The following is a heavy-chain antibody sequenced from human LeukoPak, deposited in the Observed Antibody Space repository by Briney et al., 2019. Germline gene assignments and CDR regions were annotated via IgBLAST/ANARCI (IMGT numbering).Heavy chain of an antibody. CDR3: ARELSGDYHLLGP. CDR1: GYTFTGYY. CDR2: INPNSGGT. Sequence: ASVKVSCTASGYTFTGYYMHWVRQAPGQGLEWMGWINPNSGGTNYAQKFQGRVTMTRDTSISTAYMELSRLRSDDTAVYYCARELSGDYHLLGPWGQGTMVTVSS. J-gene: IGHJ3*01. D-gene: IGHD3/OR15-3a*01. V-gene: IGHV1-2*02.